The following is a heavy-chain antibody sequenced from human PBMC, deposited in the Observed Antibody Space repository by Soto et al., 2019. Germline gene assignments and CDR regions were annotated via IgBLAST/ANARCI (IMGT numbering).Heavy chain of an antibody. CDR1: GYTFTTYG. CDR2: ISAYSGST. V-gene: IGHV1-18*01. CDR3: ARDFTKSSSSPYYFDY. Sequence: ASVKVSCKASGYTFTTYGISWVRQAPGQGLEWMGWISAYSGSTKFAQKLQGRVTMTTDTSTTTAYMELRSLTSDDTAVYYCARDFTKSSSSPYYFDYWGQGTLVTAPQ. D-gene: IGHD6-13*01. J-gene: IGHJ4*02.